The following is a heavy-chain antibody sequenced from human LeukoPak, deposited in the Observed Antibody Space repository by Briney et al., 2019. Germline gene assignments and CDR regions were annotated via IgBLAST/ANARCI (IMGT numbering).Heavy chain of an antibody. J-gene: IGHJ6*02. Sequence: ASVKVSCKASGYTFTNYDVNWVRQATGQGLEWMGWMNPTSGNAGFAQRFQGRVSMTRNISISTAYMELSSLRSEDTAVYYCARDFFDGHGYTFYYYGMDVWGQGTTVTVSS. V-gene: IGHV1-8*01. CDR3: ARDFFDGHGYTFYYYGMDV. D-gene: IGHD3-22*01. CDR2: MNPTSGNA. CDR1: GYTFTNYD.